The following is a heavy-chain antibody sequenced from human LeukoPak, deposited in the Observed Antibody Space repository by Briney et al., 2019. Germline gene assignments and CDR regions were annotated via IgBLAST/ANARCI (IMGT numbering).Heavy chain of an antibody. D-gene: IGHD5-24*01. J-gene: IGHJ4*02. Sequence: SGTLSLTCAVSGASISSSNWWSWVRQPPGRGLEWIGEIYHSGSTNYNPSLKSRVTISLDKSKNQFSLKLNSVTAADTAVYYCARVLRWLQFQKPPRPYYFDYWGQGTLVTVSS. CDR3: ARVLRWLQFQKPPRPYYFDY. CDR1: GASISSSNW. CDR2: IYHSGST. V-gene: IGHV4-4*02.